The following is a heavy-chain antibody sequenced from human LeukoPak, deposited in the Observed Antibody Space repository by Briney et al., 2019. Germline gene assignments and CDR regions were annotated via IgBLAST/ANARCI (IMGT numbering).Heavy chain of an antibody. D-gene: IGHD2-2*01. CDR1: GFIFSSYA. Sequence: PGGSLRLSCAASGFIFSSYAMSWVRQAPGKGLEWVSAISRSGENTYYADSVKGRFTISRDNSNNTLYLQMNSLRAEDTAVYYCAREGRRYCSSTSCYVFDYWGQGTLVTVSS. CDR3: AREGRRYCSSTSCYVFDY. V-gene: IGHV3-23*01. J-gene: IGHJ4*02. CDR2: ISRSGENT.